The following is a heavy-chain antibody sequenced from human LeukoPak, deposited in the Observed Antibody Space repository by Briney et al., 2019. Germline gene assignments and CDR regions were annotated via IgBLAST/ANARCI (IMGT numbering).Heavy chain of an antibody. Sequence: SETLSLTCAVSGGSISSGGYSWSWIRQPPGKGLEWIGYIYHSGSTYYNPSLKSRVTISVDTSKNQFSLKLSSVTAADTAVYYCARLEMATSSDYWGQGTLVTVSS. CDR1: GGSISSGGYS. J-gene: IGHJ4*02. CDR2: IYHSGST. D-gene: IGHD5-24*01. V-gene: IGHV4-30-2*01. CDR3: ARLEMATSSDY.